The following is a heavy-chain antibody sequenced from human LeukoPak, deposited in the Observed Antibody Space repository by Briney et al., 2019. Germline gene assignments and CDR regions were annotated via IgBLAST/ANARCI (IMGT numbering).Heavy chain of an antibody. CDR3: TRYSSSWYVVSNWFDP. Sequence: GGSLRLSCAASGFTFSSYAMSWVRQAPGKGLEWVGFIRSKAYGGTTEYAASVKGRFTISRDDSKSIAYLQMNSLKTEDTAVYYCTRYSSSWYVVSNWFDPWGQGTLVTVSS. J-gene: IGHJ5*02. D-gene: IGHD6-13*01. CDR1: GFTFSSYA. CDR2: IRSKAYGGTT. V-gene: IGHV3-49*04.